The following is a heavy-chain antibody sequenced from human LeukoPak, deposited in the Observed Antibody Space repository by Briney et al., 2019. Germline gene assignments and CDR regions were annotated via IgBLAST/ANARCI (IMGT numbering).Heavy chain of an antibody. V-gene: IGHV3-23*01. Sequence: GGSLRLSCAASGFTFSSYAMSWVRQALGKGLEWVSAISGSGGSTYYADSVKGRFTISRDNSKNTLYLQMNSLRAEDTAVYYCAKDQHPFCSGGSCYFADYWGQGTLVTVSS. D-gene: IGHD2-15*01. CDR3: AKDQHPFCSGGSCYFADY. CDR1: GFTFSSYA. J-gene: IGHJ4*02. CDR2: ISGSGGST.